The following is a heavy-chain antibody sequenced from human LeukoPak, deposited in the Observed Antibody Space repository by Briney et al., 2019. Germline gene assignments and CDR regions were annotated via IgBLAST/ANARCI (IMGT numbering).Heavy chain of an antibody. D-gene: IGHD3-22*01. CDR2: IYSGGST. Sequence: GGSLTLSCAASGFTVSSNYMSWVRQAPGKGLEWGPVIYSGGSTYYADSVTGRFTISRDNSKSTMYLQMNRLRAEDTAVYYCARVDGFPAQYDSSCYHFDYWGQGTLVTVSS. V-gene: IGHV3-53*01. J-gene: IGHJ4*02. CDR3: ARVDGFPAQYDSSCYHFDY. CDR1: GFTVSSNY.